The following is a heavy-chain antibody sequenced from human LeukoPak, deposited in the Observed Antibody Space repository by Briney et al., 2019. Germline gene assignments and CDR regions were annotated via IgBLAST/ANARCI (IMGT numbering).Heavy chain of an antibody. V-gene: IGHV4-39*01. CDR1: GFTFSNYE. J-gene: IGHJ4*02. D-gene: IGHD3-10*01. Sequence: GSLRLSCAASGFTFSNYEMNWVRQAPGKGLEWIGSMSYKYSGSTYYNPSLKSRVTISVDTSKNQFSLRLSSVTAADTAVYYCARHGMYSGSESYYDPFDYWGQGTLVTVSS. CDR3: ARHGMYSGSESYYDPFDY. CDR2: MSYKYSGST.